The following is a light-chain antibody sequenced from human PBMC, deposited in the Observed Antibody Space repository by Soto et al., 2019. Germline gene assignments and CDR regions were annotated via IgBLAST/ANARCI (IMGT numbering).Light chain of an antibody. Sequence: EIVLTQSPGTLSLSPGERATLSCRASQSVSSSYLAWYQQKPGQAPRLLIYGASSRATGIPDRFSGCGSGTAFTLTISRMEHDDFAVYYWQQYGSSPITFGQGPRLEIK. CDR1: QSVSSSY. CDR3: QQYGSSPIT. V-gene: IGKV3-20*01. J-gene: IGKJ5*01. CDR2: GAS.